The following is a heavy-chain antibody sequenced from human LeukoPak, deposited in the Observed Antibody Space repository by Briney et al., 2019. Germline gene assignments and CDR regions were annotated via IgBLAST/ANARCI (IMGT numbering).Heavy chain of an antibody. J-gene: IGHJ4*02. CDR3: AKGLERESRLDS. CDR1: GFTFRSYA. CDR2: ISGSGYNI. V-gene: IGHV3-23*01. Sequence: GGSLRLSCAASGFTFRSYAMNWVRQAPGKGLEWVAVISGSGYNIYYADSVKGRFTISSDNSKNIVFLQMNNLRAEDTALYYCAKGLERESRLDSWGQGTLVTVSS. D-gene: IGHD1-1*01.